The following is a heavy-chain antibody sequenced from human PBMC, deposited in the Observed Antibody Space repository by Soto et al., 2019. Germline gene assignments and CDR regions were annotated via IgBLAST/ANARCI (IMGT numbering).Heavy chain of an antibody. CDR2: IIPIFGTA. V-gene: IGHV1-69*13. Sequence: SVKVSCKASGGTFSSYAISWVRQAPGQGLEWMGGIIPIFGTANYAQKFQGRVTITADESTSTAYMELSSLRSEDTAVYYCARKYYGSGSGNRARHYTYYRMDVWGQGTTVTVSS. CDR1: GGTFSSYA. CDR3: ARKYYGSGSGNRARHYTYYRMDV. D-gene: IGHD3-10*01. J-gene: IGHJ6*02.